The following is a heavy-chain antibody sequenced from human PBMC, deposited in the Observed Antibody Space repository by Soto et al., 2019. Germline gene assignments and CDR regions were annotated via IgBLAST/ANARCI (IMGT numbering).Heavy chain of an antibody. CDR1: GFSVGRLF. CDR2: LSSDDNT. J-gene: IGHJ4*02. CDR3: ARDIFGGSYDFWH. Sequence: DVRLVESGGGLVQPGGSLRLSCTASGFSVGRLFMTWVRQAPGKGLEWVSVLSSDDNTYYADSVKGRFTISRDISKNTLFLEMNSIRAEDTAVYHCARDIFGGSYDFWHGGQGTLVTVSS. V-gene: IGHV3-66*01. D-gene: IGHD3-3*01.